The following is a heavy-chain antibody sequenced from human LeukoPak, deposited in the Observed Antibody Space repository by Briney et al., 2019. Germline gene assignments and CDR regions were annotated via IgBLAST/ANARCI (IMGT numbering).Heavy chain of an antibody. CDR2: ISGSGGST. D-gene: IGHD6-19*01. V-gene: IGHV3-23*01. Sequence: GGSLRLSCAASGFTFDDYAMHWVRQAPGKGLEWVSGISGSGGSTYYADSVKGRFTISRDNSKNTLYLQMNSLRAEDTAVYYCAKSGSSGWYNAFDIWGQGTMVTVSS. J-gene: IGHJ3*02. CDR1: GFTFDDYA. CDR3: AKSGSSGWYNAFDI.